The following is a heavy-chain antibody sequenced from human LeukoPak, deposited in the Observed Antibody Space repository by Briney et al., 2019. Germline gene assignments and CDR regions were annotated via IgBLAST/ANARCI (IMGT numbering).Heavy chain of an antibody. D-gene: IGHD6-13*01. CDR3: ARDPESSSFDL. CDR1: GFSFSSYW. J-gene: IGHJ4*02. Sequence: GGYLRLSCAASGFSFSSYWMSWVRQTPEKGLEFVANIDQGGSVRNYMDSLKGRCTISRDNAKKSLYLEINSLRADDTAVYYCARDPESSSFDLWGRGALVTVFS. V-gene: IGHV3-7*01. CDR2: IDQGGSVR.